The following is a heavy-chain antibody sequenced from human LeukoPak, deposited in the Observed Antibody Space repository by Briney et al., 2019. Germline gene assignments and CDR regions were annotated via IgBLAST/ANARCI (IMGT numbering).Heavy chain of an antibody. CDR1: GFTFSSYN. J-gene: IGHJ4*02. V-gene: IGHV3-21*01. CDR2: ISTSSSYI. Sequence: GGSLRLSCAASGFTFSSYNMNWVRQAPGKGLEWVSSISTSSSYIYYADSLKGRFTISRDNARKSLFLQMNSLRADDTAVYYCARDDTNYGDFRFSYWGQGTLVTVSS. CDR3: ARDDTNYGDFRFSY. D-gene: IGHD4-17*01.